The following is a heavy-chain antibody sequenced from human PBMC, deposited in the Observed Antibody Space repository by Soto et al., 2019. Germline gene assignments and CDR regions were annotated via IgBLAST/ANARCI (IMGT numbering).Heavy chain of an antibody. J-gene: IGHJ6*03. CDR2: IRSKAYGGTT. V-gene: IGHV3-49*03. CDR1: GFTFGDYA. Sequence: GGSLRLSCTASGFTFGDYAMSWFRQAPGKGLEWVGFIRSKAYGGTTEYAASVKGRFTISRDYSKSIAYLQMNSLKTEDTAVYYCTRAGGRNSSSPYVYYYYYYMDVWGKGTTVTVSS. D-gene: IGHD6-6*01. CDR3: TRAGGRNSSSPYVYYYYYYMDV.